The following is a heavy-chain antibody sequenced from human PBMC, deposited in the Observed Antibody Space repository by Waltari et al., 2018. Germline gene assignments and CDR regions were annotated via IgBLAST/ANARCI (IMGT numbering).Heavy chain of an antibody. V-gene: IGHV4-30-2*01. Sequence: QLQLQESGSGLVKPSQTLSLTCAVSGGSISSGGYSWSWIRQPPGKGLGWIGYIYHSGSTYYNPSLKSRVTISVDRSKNQFSLKLSSVTAADTAVYYCARVRRYCSGGSCYSAPGYFDLWGRGTLVTVSS. CDR1: GGSISSGGYS. J-gene: IGHJ2*01. CDR2: IYHSGST. D-gene: IGHD2-15*01. CDR3: ARVRRYCSGGSCYSAPGYFDL.